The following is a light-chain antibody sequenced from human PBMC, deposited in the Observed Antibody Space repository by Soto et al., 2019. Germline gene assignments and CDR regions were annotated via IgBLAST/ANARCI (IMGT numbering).Light chain of an antibody. J-gene: IGLJ1*01. CDR3: SSFTSSTLYV. CDR2: DVS. Sequence: QSALTQPASVSGSPGQSITISCTGTSSDIGTYNYVSWYQQYPGKAPKLIIYDVSNRPSGVSNRFSGSKSGNVASLTISGLQAADEADYYCSSFTSSTLYVFGTGTKLTVL. V-gene: IGLV2-14*01. CDR1: SSDIGTYNY.